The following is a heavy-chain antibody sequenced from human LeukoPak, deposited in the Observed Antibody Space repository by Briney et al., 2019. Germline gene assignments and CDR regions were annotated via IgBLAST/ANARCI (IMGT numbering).Heavy chain of an antibody. CDR1: GYTFTSYV. Sequence: ASVKVSFKAYGYTFTSYVINWVRQATGQGLEWMGWMNPNSGKTGYAQKFQGRVTMTRTTSIRTAYMELSSLRSEDTAVYYCARKTAVTPYYYYYGMDVRGEGATVTVSS. V-gene: IGHV1-8*01. CDR3: ARKTAVTPYYYYYGMDV. J-gene: IGHJ6*04. CDR2: MNPNSGKT. D-gene: IGHD4-17*01.